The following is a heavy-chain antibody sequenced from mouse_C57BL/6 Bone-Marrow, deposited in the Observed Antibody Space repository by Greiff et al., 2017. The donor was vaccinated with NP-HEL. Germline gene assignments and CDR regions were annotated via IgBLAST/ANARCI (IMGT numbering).Heavy chain of an antibody. CDR2: IDPDTGGT. J-gene: IGHJ3*01. CDR3: TRGDSNQFAY. V-gene: IGHV1-15*01. D-gene: IGHD2-5*01. Sequence: QVQLQQSGAELVRPGASVTLSCKASGYTFTDYEMHWVKQTPVHGLEWIGAIDPDTGGTAYNQKFKDKAILTADKSSSTAYMELRSLTSEDSAAYYCTRGDSNQFAYWGQGTLVTVSA. CDR1: GYTFTDYE.